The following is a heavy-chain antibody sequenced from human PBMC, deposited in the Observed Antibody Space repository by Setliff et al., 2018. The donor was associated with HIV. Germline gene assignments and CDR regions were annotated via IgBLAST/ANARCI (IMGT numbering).Heavy chain of an antibody. D-gene: IGHD3-9*01. J-gene: IGHJ4*02. V-gene: IGHV1-2*06. CDR1: GYIFTGYY. Sequence: ASVKVSCKASGYIFTGYYIHWVRQAPGQGLEWMGRINPDTGDTNYAQKFQGRVTLTRDTSISTAYMELSRLRPDDTAMYYCARGAEDLAINPPSFDYYFDYWGQGTPVTVSS. CDR3: ARGAEDLAINPPSFDYYFDY. CDR2: INPDTGDT.